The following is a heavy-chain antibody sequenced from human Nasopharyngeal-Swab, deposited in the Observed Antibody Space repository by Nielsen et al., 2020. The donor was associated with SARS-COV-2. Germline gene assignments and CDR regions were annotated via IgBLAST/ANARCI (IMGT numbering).Heavy chain of an antibody. V-gene: IGHV1-46*01. Sequence: ASVTVSCKASGYTFTNHFMHWVRQAPGQGLEWMGMINPSGGSTGYAQNFQGRVTVTRDTSTRTVYMGLSSLSSEDTAVYYCARGYSYGLAYWGQGTLVTVSP. J-gene: IGHJ4*02. CDR1: GYTFTNHF. CDR3: ARGYSYGLAY. CDR2: INPSGGST. D-gene: IGHD5-18*01.